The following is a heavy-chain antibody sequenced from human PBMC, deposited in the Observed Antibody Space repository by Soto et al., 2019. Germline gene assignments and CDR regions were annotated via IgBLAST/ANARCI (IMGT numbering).Heavy chain of an antibody. Sequence: QINLIESGPTLVKPTQTLTLTCTFSGFSLSTSGAAVGWVRQPPGRALEWLALIYWDGDKRYNASLGNRLTIIKAPSKHQVVLTLTNVDLAETATYYCAHRGTMTIFGLIIDNGIWFDPWGQGARVIVS. CDR2: IYWDGDK. J-gene: IGHJ5*02. V-gene: IGHV2-5*02. CDR3: AHRGTMTIFGLIIDNGIWFDP. D-gene: IGHD3-3*01. CDR1: GFSLSTSGAA.